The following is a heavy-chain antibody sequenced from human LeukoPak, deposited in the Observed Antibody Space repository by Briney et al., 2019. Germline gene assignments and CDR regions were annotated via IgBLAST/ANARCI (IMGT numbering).Heavy chain of an antibody. CDR1: GASMSIYY. J-gene: IGHJ5*02. Sequence: SETLSLTCTVSGASMSIYYWSWIRQPPGKGLEWIGYIYYSGSTNYNPSLKSRVTISVDTSKNQFSLKLSSVTAADTAVYYCARGDLYDFIGLTWFDPWGQGTLVTVSS. CDR2: IYYSGST. V-gene: IGHV4-59*01. CDR3: ARGDLYDFIGLTWFDP. D-gene: IGHD2/OR15-2a*01.